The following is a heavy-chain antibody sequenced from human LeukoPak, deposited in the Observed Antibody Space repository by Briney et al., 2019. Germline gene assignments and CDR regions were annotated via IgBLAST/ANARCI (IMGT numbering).Heavy chain of an antibody. Sequence: PGGSLRLSCAASGFTFSSYSMNWVRQAPGKGLEWVSSISSSSSYIYYADSVKGRFTISRDDSKNTLYLQMNSLRPEDTAVYYCARPYLERSLKFCMDVWGKGTTVTVSS. D-gene: IGHD3-3*02. CDR1: GFTFSSYS. CDR3: ARPYLERSLKFCMDV. V-gene: IGHV3-21*01. J-gene: IGHJ6*03. CDR2: ISSSSSYI.